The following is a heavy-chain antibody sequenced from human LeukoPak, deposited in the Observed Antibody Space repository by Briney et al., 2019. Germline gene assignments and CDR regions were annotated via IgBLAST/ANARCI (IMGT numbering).Heavy chain of an antibody. CDR1: GGSISSGGYY. V-gene: IGHV4-31*03. CDR3: ARDRKGWIQLNY. D-gene: IGHD5-18*01. Sequence: SETLSLTCTVSGGSISSGGYYWSWIRQHPGKGLEWIGYIFDGGNTYYNPSLKSRVTISVDTSKNQLSLNLTSVTAADTAVFYCARDRKGWIQLNYWGQGTLVTVSS. CDR2: IFDGGNT. J-gene: IGHJ4*02.